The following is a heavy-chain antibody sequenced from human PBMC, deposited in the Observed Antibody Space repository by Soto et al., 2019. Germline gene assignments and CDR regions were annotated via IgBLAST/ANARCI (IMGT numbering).Heavy chain of an antibody. CDR2: ISGSGGST. V-gene: IGHV3-23*01. D-gene: IGHD3-3*01. CDR3: AKAEGITTFGVVTTHFDY. J-gene: IGHJ4*02. Sequence: PGGSLRLSCAASGFTFSSYAMSWVRQAPGKGLEWVSAISGSGGSTYYADSVKGRFTISRDNSKNTLYLQMNSLRAEDTAVYYCAKAEGITTFGVVTTHFDYWGQGTLVTVSS. CDR1: GFTFSSYA.